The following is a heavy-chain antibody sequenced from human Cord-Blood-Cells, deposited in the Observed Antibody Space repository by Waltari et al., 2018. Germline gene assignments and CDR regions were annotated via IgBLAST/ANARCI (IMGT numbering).Heavy chain of an antibody. CDR2: IIPIFGTA. D-gene: IGHD7-27*01. CDR1: GGTFRGYA. V-gene: IGHV1-69*06. CDR3: AIYDNWGSGYFDL. J-gene: IGHJ2*01. Sequence: QVQLVQSGAEVKKPGSSVKVSCKASGGTFRGYAISRVRQALGQGLEWMGGIIPIFGTANYAQKFQGRVTITADKSTSTAYMELSSLRSEDTAVYYCAIYDNWGSGYFDLWGRGTLVTVSS.